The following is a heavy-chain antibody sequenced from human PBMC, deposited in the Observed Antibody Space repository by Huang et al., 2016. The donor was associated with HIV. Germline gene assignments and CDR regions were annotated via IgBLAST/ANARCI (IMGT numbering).Heavy chain of an antibody. V-gene: IGHV3-23*01. Sequence: EVQLLESGGGLVQPGGSLRLSCAASGFTFISYAMGWVRKAPGKGVGGVSVFSGGGGSTYYADSVKVLFTISRDNSKNTLYLQMNSLRAEYAAVYYCAKDPYSSSWFDHFDYWGQGTLVTVSS. CDR2: FSGGGGST. D-gene: IGHD6-13*01. CDR1: GFTFISYA. J-gene: IGHJ4*02. CDR3: AKDPYSSSWFDHFDY.